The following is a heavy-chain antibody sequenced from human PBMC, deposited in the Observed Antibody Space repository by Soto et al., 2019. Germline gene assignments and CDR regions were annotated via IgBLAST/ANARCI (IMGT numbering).Heavy chain of an antibody. CDR1: GFSFGTYV. CDR2: ISGSGGRV. V-gene: IGHV3-23*01. J-gene: IGHJ3*02. CDR3: AMTRLYDTGTNDYHRDALDI. D-gene: IGHD3-22*01. Sequence: EVQLLESGGGMVEPRGSLKLSCAASGFSFGTYVMNWVRQAPGKGLEWVSGISGSGGRVYSADSVKGRFTISRDNFRNMLYLQMNSLRAEDTAIYYCAMTRLYDTGTNDYHRDALDIWGQGTQVTVSS.